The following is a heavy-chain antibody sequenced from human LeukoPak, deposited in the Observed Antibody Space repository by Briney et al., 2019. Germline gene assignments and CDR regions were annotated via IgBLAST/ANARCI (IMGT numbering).Heavy chain of an antibody. J-gene: IGHJ4*02. V-gene: IGHV3-23*01. CDR2: ISYSGGST. CDR3: AKAASGRYLYYFDY. CDR1: GLTFSSYA. Sequence: GGSLRLSCAASGLTFSSYAMNWVRQAPGKGLEWVSTISYSGGSTYYVDSVKGRFTISRDNSENTLYLQLNSLRAEDTAVYYCAKAASGRYLYYFDYWGQGTLVTVSS. D-gene: IGHD1-26*01.